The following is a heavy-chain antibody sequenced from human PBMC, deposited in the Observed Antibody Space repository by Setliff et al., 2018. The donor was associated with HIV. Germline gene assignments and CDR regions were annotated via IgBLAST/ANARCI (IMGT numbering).Heavy chain of an antibody. CDR1: GLTFSTHS. V-gene: IGHV3-48*04. D-gene: IGHD6-6*01. J-gene: IGHJ4*02. CDR2: ISGSSSPI. Sequence: GGSLRLSCAASGLTFSTHSMNWVRQAPGKGLEWVSYISGSSSPIYYADSVKGRFTISRDNARNSLYLQMNSLRADDTAVYYCALTPYSSSSLSYWGQGNLVTVS. CDR3: ALTPYSSSSLSY.